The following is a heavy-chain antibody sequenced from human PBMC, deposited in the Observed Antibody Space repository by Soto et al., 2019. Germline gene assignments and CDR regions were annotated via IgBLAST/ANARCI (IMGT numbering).Heavy chain of an antibody. Sequence: QVQLVQSGAEVKKPGASVKVSCKASGYTFTSYGISWVRQAPGQGLEWMGWISAHNGNTNYAQKLQGRVTMTTDTSTSTAYMELRSLRSDDTAVYYCARLWDTAMVHDWFDPWGQGTLVTVSS. D-gene: IGHD5-18*01. CDR1: GYTFTSYG. J-gene: IGHJ5*02. V-gene: IGHV1-18*04. CDR2: ISAHNGNT. CDR3: ARLWDTAMVHDWFDP.